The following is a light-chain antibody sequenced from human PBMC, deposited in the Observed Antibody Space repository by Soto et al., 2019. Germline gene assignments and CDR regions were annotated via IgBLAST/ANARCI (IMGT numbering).Light chain of an antibody. V-gene: IGLV2-14*01. CDR3: SSYTSSTHVV. CDR2: DVS. Sequence: ALTQPASVSGSPGQSITISCTGTSSDVGGYNYVSWYQQHPGKAPKLMIYDVSNRPSGVSNRFSGSKSGNTASLTISGLQAEDEADYYCSSYTSSTHVVFGGGTKVTVL. J-gene: IGLJ2*01. CDR1: SSDVGGYNY.